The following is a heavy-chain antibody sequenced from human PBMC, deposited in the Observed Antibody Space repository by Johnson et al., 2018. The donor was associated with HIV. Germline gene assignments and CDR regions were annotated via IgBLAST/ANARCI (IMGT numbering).Heavy chain of an antibody. J-gene: IGHJ3*02. V-gene: IGHV3-53*05. Sequence: VQVVETGGGLIQPGGSLRLSCAASGFTVSGNYMNWVRQAPGKGLEWVSVIYSGGSTYYADSVKGRFTISRDNSQNTLYLQMNSLGAEDTAVYYCAKPLRYFDWLDAFDIWGQGTMVTVSS. CDR2: IYSGGST. CDR1: GFTVSGNY. D-gene: IGHD3-9*01. CDR3: AKPLRYFDWLDAFDI.